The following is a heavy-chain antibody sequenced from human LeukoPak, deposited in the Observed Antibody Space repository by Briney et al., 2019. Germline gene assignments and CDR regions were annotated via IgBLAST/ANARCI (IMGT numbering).Heavy chain of an antibody. V-gene: IGHV1-46*01. CDR3: ARIRDGYNDAYDI. Sequence: ASVKVSCKTSGYTFTDYDITWVRQAPGQGLEWMGLINPGGDNTNYAQNFQGRVTMTRDTSTSTVYMELSSLRSEDTAIYYCARIRDGYNDAYDIWGQGTVVTVPS. D-gene: IGHD5-24*01. J-gene: IGHJ3*02. CDR2: INPGGDNT. CDR1: GYTFTDYD.